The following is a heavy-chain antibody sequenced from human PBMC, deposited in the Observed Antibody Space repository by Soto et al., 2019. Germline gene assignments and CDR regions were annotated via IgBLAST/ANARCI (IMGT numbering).Heavy chain of an antibody. D-gene: IGHD1-20*01. CDR2: MNPNSGNT. Sequence: ASVKVSCKASGYSFSDYDINWVRQATGQGPEWMGWMNPNSGNTGYAQKFQGRVTMTRNTSINTAYMELSSLGSEDTAVYYCARDNRYNWNDEGWFDPWGQGTLVTVSS. CDR1: GYSFSDYD. V-gene: IGHV1-8*01. CDR3: ARDNRYNWNDEGWFDP. J-gene: IGHJ5*02.